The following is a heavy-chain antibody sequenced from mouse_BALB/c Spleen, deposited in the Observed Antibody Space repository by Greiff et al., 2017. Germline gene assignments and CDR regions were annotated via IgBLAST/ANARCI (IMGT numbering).Heavy chain of an antibody. CDR3: AINWVYAMDY. J-gene: IGHJ4*01. V-gene: IGHV1-82*01. Sequence: VNLVESGPELVKPGASVKISCKASGYAFSSSWMNWVKQRPGQGLEWIGRIYPGDGDTNYNGKFKGKATLTADKSSSTAYMQLSSLTSVDSAVYFCAINWVYAMDYWGQGTSVTVSS. D-gene: IGHD4-1*01. CDR2: IYPGDGDT. CDR1: GYAFSSSW.